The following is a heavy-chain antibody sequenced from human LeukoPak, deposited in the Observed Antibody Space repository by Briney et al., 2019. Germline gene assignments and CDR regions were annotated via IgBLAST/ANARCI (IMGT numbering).Heavy chain of an antibody. V-gene: IGHV4-39*07. D-gene: IGHD3-10*01. J-gene: IGHJ4*02. CDR1: GGSISSSSYY. Sequence: PSETLSLTCTVSGGSISSSSYYWGWIRQPPGKGLEWIGSIYYSGSTYYNPSLKSRVTISVDTSKNQFSLKLSSVTAADTAVYYCARDTYGSGSYSFDYWGQGTLVTVSS. CDR3: ARDTYGSGSYSFDY. CDR2: IYYSGST.